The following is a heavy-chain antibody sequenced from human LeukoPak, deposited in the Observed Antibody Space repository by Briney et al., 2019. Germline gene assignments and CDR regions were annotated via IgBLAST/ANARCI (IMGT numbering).Heavy chain of an antibody. Sequence: GGSLRLSCAASGFTFSGYSMHWVRQAPGKGLEYVSAIISHGGNTYYADSVKGRFTISRDNSKNTLYLQMDSLRPEDMAVYYCARITMGATVANFYHYYMDVWGKGTTVTVSS. V-gene: IGHV3-64*02. D-gene: IGHD3-3*01. CDR1: GFTFSGYS. J-gene: IGHJ6*03. CDR3: ARITMGATVANFYHYYMDV. CDR2: IISHGGNT.